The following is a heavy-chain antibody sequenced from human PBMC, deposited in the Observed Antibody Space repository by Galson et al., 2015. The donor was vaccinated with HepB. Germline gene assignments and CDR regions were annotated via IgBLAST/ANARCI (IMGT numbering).Heavy chain of an antibody. V-gene: IGHV4-4*02. CDR2: IYHSGST. CDR1: GGSISSSNW. Sequence: SETLSLTCAVSGGSISSSNWWSWVRQPPGKGLEWIGEIYHSGSTNYNPSLKSRVTISVDKSKNQFSLKLSSVTAADTAVYYCVRDAAYDCGGDCYSGSDAFDIWGQGTMVTVSS. CDR3: VRDAAYDCGGDCYSGSDAFDI. D-gene: IGHD2-21*02. J-gene: IGHJ3*02.